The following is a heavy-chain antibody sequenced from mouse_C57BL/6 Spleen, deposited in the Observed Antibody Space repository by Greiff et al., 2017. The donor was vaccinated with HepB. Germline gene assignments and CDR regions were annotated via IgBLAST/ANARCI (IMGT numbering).Heavy chain of an antibody. D-gene: IGHD6-2*01. J-gene: IGHJ2*01. V-gene: IGHV1-4*01. CDR2: INPSSGYT. CDR3: ARSSLQGYFDY. Sequence: QVQLQQSGAELARPGASVKMSCKASGYTFTSYTMHWVKQRPGQGLEWIGYINPSSGYTKYNQKFKDKATLTADKSSSTAYMQLSSLTSEDSAVYYCARSSLQGYFDYWGQGTTLTVSS. CDR1: GYTFTSYT.